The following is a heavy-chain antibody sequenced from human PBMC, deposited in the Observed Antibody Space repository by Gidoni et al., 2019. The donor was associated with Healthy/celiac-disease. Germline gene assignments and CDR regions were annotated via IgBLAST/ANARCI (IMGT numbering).Heavy chain of an antibody. D-gene: IGHD4-17*01. CDR1: GGTFSSYA. Sequence: QVQLVQSGAEVKQPGSSVQLSCEAAGGTFSSYAISWVRQAPGQGLEWMGGIIPIFGTANYAQKFQGSVTITADESTSTAYMELSSLSSEDTAVYYCARVSHDYGGATSLWGQGTLVTVSS. CDR2: IIPIFGTA. J-gene: IGHJ4*02. CDR3: ARVSHDYGGATSL. V-gene: IGHV1-69*01.